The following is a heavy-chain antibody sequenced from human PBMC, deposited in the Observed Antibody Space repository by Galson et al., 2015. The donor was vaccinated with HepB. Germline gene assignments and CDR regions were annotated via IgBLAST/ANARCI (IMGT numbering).Heavy chain of an antibody. CDR2: ISYSSGST. Sequence: SLRLSCAGSGFTFRHYAMTWVRQAPGKGLEWISGISYSSGSTYYADSVKGRFTISRDNSKNTLYLQMNSLRADDTAVYFCAKEGEGNDDTFFRPFDPWGPGTRVTVSS. CDR1: GFTFRHYA. CDR3: AKEGEGNDDTFFRPFDP. J-gene: IGHJ5*02. V-gene: IGHV3-23*01. D-gene: IGHD2/OR15-2a*01.